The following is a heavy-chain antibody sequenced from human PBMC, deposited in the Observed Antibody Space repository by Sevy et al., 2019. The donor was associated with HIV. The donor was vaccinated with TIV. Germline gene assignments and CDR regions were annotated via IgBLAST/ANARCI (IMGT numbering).Heavy chain of an antibody. Sequence: GGSLRLSCAASGFTFRTYAFHWVRQAPGRGLEWIGLISSNGDNDLYANSVRGRFTISLDNSMNILYLQMTSLTPDDSAVYYCARGPEWELTSFLSHWGHGTLVTVSS. CDR1: GFTFRTYA. J-gene: IGHJ4*01. D-gene: IGHD1-26*01. CDR3: ARGPEWELTSFLSH. CDR2: ISSNGDND. V-gene: IGHV3-30-3*01.